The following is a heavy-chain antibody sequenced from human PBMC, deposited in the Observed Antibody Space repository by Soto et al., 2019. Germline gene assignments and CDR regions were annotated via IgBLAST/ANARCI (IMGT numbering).Heavy chain of an antibody. CDR1: GFTFRNYS. CDR3: VRGDLSCSGGSCYSSYFDY. CDR2: ITSLSGYM. Sequence: GGSLRLSCAASGFTFRNYSMAWVRQAPGKGLEWVSYITSLSGYMFYADSVKGRFTISRDNAKNSLYLQISSLRAEDTAVYYCVRGDLSCSGGSCYSSYFDYWGQGTRVTVSS. V-gene: IGHV3-21*01. D-gene: IGHD2-15*01. J-gene: IGHJ4*02.